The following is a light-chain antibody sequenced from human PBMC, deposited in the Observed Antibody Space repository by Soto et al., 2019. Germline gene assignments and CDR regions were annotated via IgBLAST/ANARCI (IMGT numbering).Light chain of an antibody. J-gene: IGKJ4*01. CDR3: QQSYSTPPT. CDR2: AAS. V-gene: IGKV1-39*01. CDR1: QSISSY. Sequence: DIPMTQSPSSLSASVGDRVTITCRASQSISSYLNWYQQKPGKAPKLLIYAASSLQSGVPSRFSGSGSGTEFTLTISSLQPEDFATYYCQQSYSTPPTFGGGTKVESK.